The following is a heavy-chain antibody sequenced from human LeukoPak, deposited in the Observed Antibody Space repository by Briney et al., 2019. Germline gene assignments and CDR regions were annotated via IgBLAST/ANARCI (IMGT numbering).Heavy chain of an antibody. V-gene: IGHV3-9*01. J-gene: IGHJ4*02. CDR1: GFTFDDYA. D-gene: IGHD2/OR15-2a*01. CDR2: ISWNSGSI. CDR3: AKDRFFLPDY. Sequence: QSGGSLRLSCAASGFTFDDYAMHWVRQAPGKGLEWVSGISWNSGSIGYADSVKGRFTISRDNSKNTLYLQMNSLRAEDTAVYYCAKDRFFLPDYWGQGTLVTVSS.